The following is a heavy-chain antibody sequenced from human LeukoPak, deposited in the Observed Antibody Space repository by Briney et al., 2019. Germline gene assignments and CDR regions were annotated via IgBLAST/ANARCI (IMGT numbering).Heavy chain of an antibody. CDR2: IYPGDSDT. J-gene: IGHJ4*02. CDR1: GYNFTTYW. V-gene: IGHV5-51*01. Sequence: KGGESLEISCKTSGYNFTTYWIGWVRQMPGKGLEWMGIIYPGDSDTRYSPSFQGQVTISADKSISTAYLQWSSLKASDTAMYYCARQSHDYGGGYYFDYWGQGTLATVSS. D-gene: IGHD4-23*01. CDR3: ARQSHDYGGGYYFDY.